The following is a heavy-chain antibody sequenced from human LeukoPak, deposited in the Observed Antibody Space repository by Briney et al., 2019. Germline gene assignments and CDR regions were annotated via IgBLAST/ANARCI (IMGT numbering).Heavy chain of an antibody. CDR2: ISSSSSTI. J-gene: IGHJ1*01. V-gene: IGHV3-48*04. CDR3: ARDLLLGAVAGTFQH. CDR1: GFTFSSYS. D-gene: IGHD6-19*01. Sequence: GGSLRLSCAASGFTFSSYSMNWVRQAPGKGLEWVSYISSSSSTIYYADSVKGRFTISRDNAKNSLYLQMNSLRAEDTAVYYCARDLLLGAVAGTFQHWGQGTLVTVSS.